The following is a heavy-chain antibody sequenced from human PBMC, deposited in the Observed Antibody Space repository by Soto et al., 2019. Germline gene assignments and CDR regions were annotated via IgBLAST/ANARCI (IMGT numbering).Heavy chain of an antibody. CDR1: GGTFSSYA. CDR2: IIPIFGTA. V-gene: IGHV1-69*13. CDR3: ARDLTAGTLSYNWFDP. Sequence: ASVKVSCKASGGTFSSYAISWVRQAPGQGLEWMGGIIPIFGTANYAQKFQGRVTITADESTSTAYMELSSLRSEDTAVYYCARDLTAGTLSYNWFDPWGQGTLVTVSS. D-gene: IGHD6-13*01. J-gene: IGHJ5*02.